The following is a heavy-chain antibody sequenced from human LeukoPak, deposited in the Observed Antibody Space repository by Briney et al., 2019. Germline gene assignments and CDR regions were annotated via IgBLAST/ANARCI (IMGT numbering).Heavy chain of an antibody. CDR2: IIPIFGTA. CDR3: ARDLGNYYGSGSYYY. J-gene: IGHJ4*02. Sequence: SVKVSCKASGGTSSSYAISWVRQAPGQGLEWMGGIIPIFGTANYAQKFQGRVTITADESTSTAYMELSSLRSEDTAVYYCARDLGNYYGSGSYYYWGQGTLVTVSS. D-gene: IGHD3-10*01. CDR1: GGTSSSYA. V-gene: IGHV1-69*13.